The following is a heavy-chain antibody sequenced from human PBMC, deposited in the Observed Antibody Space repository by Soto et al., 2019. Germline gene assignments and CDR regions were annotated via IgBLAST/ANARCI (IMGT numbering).Heavy chain of an antibody. D-gene: IGHD3-10*01. V-gene: IGHV3-74*01. J-gene: IGHJ4*02. Sequence: EVQLVESGGGLFQPGGSLRFSCEASEFTFSSYGMHWVGQAPGKGLVWISRIKFDASTVNYAASVKGRFTISRDNAKNTVYLQMNSLSAEDTALYYCARGASGRFYFDYWGQGTFVTVSS. CDR3: ARGASGRFYFDY. CDR2: IKFDASTV. CDR1: EFTFSSYG.